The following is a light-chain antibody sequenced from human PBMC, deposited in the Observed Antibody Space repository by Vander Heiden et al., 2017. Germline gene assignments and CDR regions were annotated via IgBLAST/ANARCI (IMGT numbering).Light chain of an antibody. Sequence: DLQMTQPPSSLSASVGDRVTITCQASQDISNYLNWYQQKPGKAPKPLIYDASNLETGVPSRFSGSGSGTDFTFTISSLQPEDIATYYCQQYDNLPLTFGGGTKVEIK. CDR3: QQYDNLPLT. J-gene: IGKJ4*01. CDR2: DAS. V-gene: IGKV1-33*01. CDR1: QDISNY.